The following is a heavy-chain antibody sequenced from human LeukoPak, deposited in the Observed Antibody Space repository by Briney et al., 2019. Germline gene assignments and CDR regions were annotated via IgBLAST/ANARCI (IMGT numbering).Heavy chain of an antibody. J-gene: IGHJ3*02. CDR2: IYPGDSDT. D-gene: IGHD6-13*01. CDR1: GYSFTSYW. V-gene: IGHV5-51*01. CDR3: ARLRQQLVLGAFDI. Sequence: GESLKISCKGSGYSFTSYWIGWVRQMPVKGLEWMGIIYPGDSDTRYSPSFQGQVTISADKSICTAYLQWSSLKASDSAMYYCARLRQQLVLGAFDIWGQGTMVTVSS.